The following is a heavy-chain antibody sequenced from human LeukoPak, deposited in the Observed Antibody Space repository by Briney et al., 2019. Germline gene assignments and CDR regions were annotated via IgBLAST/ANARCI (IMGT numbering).Heavy chain of an antibody. Sequence: SETLSLTCAVYGGSFSGYYWSWIRQPPGKGLEWIGEINHSGSTNYNPSLKSRVTISVDTSKNQFSLKLSSVTAADTAVYYCARHDYVWGSFRPAWFDPWGQGTLVTVSS. V-gene: IGHV4-34*01. J-gene: IGHJ5*02. CDR3: ARHDYVWGSFRPAWFDP. CDR2: INHSGST. CDR1: GGSFSGYY. D-gene: IGHD3-16*01.